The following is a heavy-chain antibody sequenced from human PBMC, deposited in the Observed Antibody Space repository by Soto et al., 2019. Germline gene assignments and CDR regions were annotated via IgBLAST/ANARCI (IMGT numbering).Heavy chain of an antibody. CDR2: VYWDDDK. Sequence: QITLKESGPTLAKPTQPLTLTGTFSGLSLSTIGEGVGRIRQPPGKALEWLALVYWDDDKRYSPSLKSRLIITKDTSVNQLVLTMPNMGPVDTATYYCVQTRCGGDCVQSYTPNSYSGLDVWGQGTTVTGSS. CDR3: VQTRCGGDCVQSYTPNSYSGLDV. CDR1: GLSLSTIGEG. J-gene: IGHJ6*02. V-gene: IGHV2-5*02. D-gene: IGHD2-21*02.